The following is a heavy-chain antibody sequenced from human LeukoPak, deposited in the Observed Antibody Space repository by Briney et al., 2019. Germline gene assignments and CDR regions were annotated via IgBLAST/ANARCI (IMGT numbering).Heavy chain of an antibody. CDR2: MNPNSGNT. J-gene: IGHJ4*02. Sequence: ASVKVSCKASVYTFTSYDINWVRQATGQGLEWMGWMNPNSGNTGYAQKFQGRVTMTRNTSISTAYMELSSLRSEDTAVYYCARAGYSSGWYRGWGQGTLVTVSS. CDR3: ARAGYSSGWYRG. D-gene: IGHD6-19*01. CDR1: VYTFTSYD. V-gene: IGHV1-8*01.